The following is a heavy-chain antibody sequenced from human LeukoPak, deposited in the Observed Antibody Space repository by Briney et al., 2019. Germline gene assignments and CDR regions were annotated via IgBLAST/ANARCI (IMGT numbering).Heavy chain of an antibody. CDR1: GFTFSSYS. J-gene: IGHJ4*02. CDR2: ISSSSSYI. CDR3: AKERGDQQLHLWTFYDY. Sequence: PGGSLRLSCAASGFTFSSYSMNWVRQAPGKGLEWVSSISSSSSYIYYADSVKGRFTISRDNAKNSLYLQMNSLRAEDTAVYYCAKERGDQQLHLWTFYDYWGQGTLVTVSS. D-gene: IGHD2-2*01. V-gene: IGHV3-21*01.